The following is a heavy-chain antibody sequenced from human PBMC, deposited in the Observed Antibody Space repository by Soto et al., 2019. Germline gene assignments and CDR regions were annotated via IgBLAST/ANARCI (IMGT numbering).Heavy chain of an antibody. CDR1: GAPIGSGGW. V-gene: IGHV4-4*02. J-gene: IGHJ5*02. CDR3: ARHEGRTGPDQ. D-gene: IGHD3-9*01. CDR2: IFHDGNT. Sequence: XETLSLTCAVSGAPIGSGGWWSWGRQPPGKGLEWIAEIFHDGNTNYSPSLKSRVTISVDKSQNQFSLNVYSVTAADTAVYYCARHEGRTGPDQWGQGTLVTVSS.